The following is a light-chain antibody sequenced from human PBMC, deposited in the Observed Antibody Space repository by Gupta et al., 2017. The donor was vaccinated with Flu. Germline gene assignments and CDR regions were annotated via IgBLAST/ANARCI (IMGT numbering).Light chain of an antibody. V-gene: IGKV1-5*03. CDR1: QSIRSW. CDR3: QQYNNYLMYT. Sequence: DIQMTQSPSTLSASVGDRVTITCRASQSIRSWLAWYQQKPGKAPKLLIYKASSLESGVPSRFSGSGSGTEFTLTISSLQPDDFATYYCQQYNNYLMYTFGQGTKLEIK. J-gene: IGKJ2*01. CDR2: KAS.